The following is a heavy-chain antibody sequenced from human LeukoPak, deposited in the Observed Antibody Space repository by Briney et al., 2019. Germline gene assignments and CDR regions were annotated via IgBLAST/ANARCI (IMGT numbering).Heavy chain of an antibody. J-gene: IGHJ4*02. V-gene: IGHV3-11*05. CDR2: ISSSSSYT. CDR3: ARDGRCYYDSSGYYWFDY. CDR1: GFTFSDYY. Sequence: PGGSLRLSCAASGFTFSDYYMSWIRQAPGKGLEWVSYISSSSSYTNYADSVKGRFTISRDNAKNSLYLQMNSLRAEDTAVYYCARDGRCYYDSSGYYWFDYWGQGTLVTVSS. D-gene: IGHD3-22*01.